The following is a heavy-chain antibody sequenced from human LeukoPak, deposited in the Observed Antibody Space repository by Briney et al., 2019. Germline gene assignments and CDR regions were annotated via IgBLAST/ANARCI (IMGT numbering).Heavy chain of an antibody. CDR3: ARSLKPYYYMDV. CDR1: GFTFSSYS. J-gene: IGHJ6*03. V-gene: IGHV3-21*01. Sequence: GSLRLSCAASGFTFSSYSMNWVRQAPGKGLEWVSSISSSSSYIYYADSVKGRFTISRDNAKNSLYLQMNSLRAEDTAVYYCARSLKPYYYMDVWGKGTTVTVSS. CDR2: ISSSSSYI.